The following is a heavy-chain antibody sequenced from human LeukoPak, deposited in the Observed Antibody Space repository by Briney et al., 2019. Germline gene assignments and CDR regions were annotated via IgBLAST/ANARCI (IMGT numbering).Heavy chain of an antibody. CDR2: ISGSGGST. D-gene: IGHD6-6*01. CDR1: GFTFSSYA. CDR3: AKDRIAAHNNFDY. J-gene: IGHJ4*02. Sequence: GGSLRLSCAASGFTFSSYAMNWVRQAPGKGLEWVSVISGSGGSTYYADSVKGRFTISRDNSKNTLYLQMSSLRDEDTAVYFCAKDRIAAHNNFDYWGQGTLVTVSS. V-gene: IGHV3-23*01.